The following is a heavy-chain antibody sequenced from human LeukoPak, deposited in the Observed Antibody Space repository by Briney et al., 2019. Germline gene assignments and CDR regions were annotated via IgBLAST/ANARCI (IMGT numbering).Heavy chain of an antibody. D-gene: IGHD3-22*01. Sequence: SETLSLTCAVYGGSFSGYYWSWIRQPPGKGLEWIGEINHSGSTNYNPSLKSRVTISVDTSKNQFSMKLRSVTAADTAVYYCARDWAFSMIVVSNEIPHAFDIWGQGTMVTVSS. J-gene: IGHJ3*02. CDR2: INHSGST. CDR1: GGSFSGYY. V-gene: IGHV4-34*01. CDR3: ARDWAFSMIVVSNEIPHAFDI.